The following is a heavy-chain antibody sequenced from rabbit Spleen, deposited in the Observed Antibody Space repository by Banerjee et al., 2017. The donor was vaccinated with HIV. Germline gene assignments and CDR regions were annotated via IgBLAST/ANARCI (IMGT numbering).Heavy chain of an antibody. CDR3: ARELSTASSWFL. V-gene: IGHV1S40*01. D-gene: IGHD8-1*01. CDR2: IVTGNDVT. J-gene: IGHJ4*01. Sequence: QSLEESGGDLVKPGASLTLTCTASGFSFSNNYAMCRVRQAPGKGLEWIACIVTGNDVTAYANWARGRFTISKPSSTTVTLQMTSLTAADTATYFCARELSTASSWFLWGPGTLVTVS. CDR1: GFSFSNNYA.